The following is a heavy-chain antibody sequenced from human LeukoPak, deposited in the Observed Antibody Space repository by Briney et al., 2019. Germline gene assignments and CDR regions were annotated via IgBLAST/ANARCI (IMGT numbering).Heavy chain of an antibody. D-gene: IGHD2-2*01. V-gene: IGHV3-21*01. Sequence: PGGSLGLSCSASGFTFTDYSMSWVRQAPGKGLEWVSIISSVSTYIYYADSVKGRFTISRDNAKNSLHLQMTSLRSEDTAVYFCARVGGTRDFYYYMDVWGKGTTVTVYS. J-gene: IGHJ6*03. CDR2: ISSVSTYI. CDR1: GFTFTDYS. CDR3: ARVGGTRDFYYYMDV.